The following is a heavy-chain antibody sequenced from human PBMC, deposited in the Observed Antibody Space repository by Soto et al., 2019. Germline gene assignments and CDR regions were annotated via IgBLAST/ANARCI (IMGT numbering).Heavy chain of an antibody. D-gene: IGHD1-26*01. CDR3: AVGVKGDFDY. V-gene: IGHV3-73*02. CDR2: IRSKAYNYAT. CDR1: GFSFSGSA. Sequence: EVQLVESGGGLVQPGGSLKLSCAASGFSFSGSAIHWVRQASGKGLEWVGRIRSKAYNYATPYAESVRGRFTISRDDSKNTASLQMNSLKIEDTAVYYCAVGVKGDFDYWGQGTLVTVSS. J-gene: IGHJ4*02.